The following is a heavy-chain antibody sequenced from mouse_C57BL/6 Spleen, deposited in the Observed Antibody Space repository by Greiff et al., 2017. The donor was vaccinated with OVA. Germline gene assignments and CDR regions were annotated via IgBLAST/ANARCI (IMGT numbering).Heavy chain of an antibody. CDR2: IYPGDGDT. V-gene: IGHV1-82*01. CDR1: GYAFSSSW. CDR3: ARKDLAY. J-gene: IGHJ2*01. Sequence: VQLQQSGPELVKPGASVKISCKASGYAFSSSWMNWVKQRPGKGLEWIGRIYPGDGDTNYNGKFKGKATLTADKSSSTAYMQLSSLTSEDSAVYFCARKDLAYWGQGTTLTVSS.